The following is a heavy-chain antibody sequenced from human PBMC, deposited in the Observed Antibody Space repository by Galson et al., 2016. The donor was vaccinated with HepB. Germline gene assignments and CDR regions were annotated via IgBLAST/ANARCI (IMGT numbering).Heavy chain of an antibody. Sequence: PALVKPTQTLTLTCTFSGFSLSTIGVGVGWIRQPPGRALEWLAVIYWDDEKRYSPSLKSRLTITKDTSKNQVVLTMTNVHPVDTATYYCAHSPSYSGYDWYFDYWGQGTLVTVSS. CDR1: GFSLSTIGVG. J-gene: IGHJ4*02. CDR3: AHSPSYSGYDWYFDY. D-gene: IGHD5-12*01. V-gene: IGHV2-5*02. CDR2: IYWDDEK.